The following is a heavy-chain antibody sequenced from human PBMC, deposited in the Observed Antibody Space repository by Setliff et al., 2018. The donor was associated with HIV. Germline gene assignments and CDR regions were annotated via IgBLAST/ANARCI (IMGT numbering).Heavy chain of an antibody. Sequence: AGGSLRLSCAASGFTFSNYWMSWVRQAPGKGLEWVANIKQDGSDKYYVDSVKGRFTISRDNAKNSLYLQMNSLGAEDTAVYYCARDKDEDYGSTSFDYWGQGILVTVSS. CDR1: GFTFSNYW. D-gene: IGHD4-17*01. CDR2: IKQDGSDK. CDR3: ARDKDEDYGSTSFDY. J-gene: IGHJ4*02. V-gene: IGHV3-7*03.